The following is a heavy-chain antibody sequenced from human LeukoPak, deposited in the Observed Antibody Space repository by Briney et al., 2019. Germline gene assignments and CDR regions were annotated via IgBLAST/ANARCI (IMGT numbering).Heavy chain of an antibody. D-gene: IGHD3-22*01. V-gene: IGHV4-59*01. CDR3: VTVTYYYDRTAYYYGQ. J-gene: IGHJ4*01. Sequence: PSETLSLTCTVSGGSIRSNYWSWIRQPPGKGLEWVGCISDSGNTNYIPSLKSRVSISVDSSKNQLSLRLTSVPAADTAVYYCVTVTYYYDRTAYYYGQWGHGTLVTVSS. CDR2: ISDSGNT. CDR1: GGSIRSNY.